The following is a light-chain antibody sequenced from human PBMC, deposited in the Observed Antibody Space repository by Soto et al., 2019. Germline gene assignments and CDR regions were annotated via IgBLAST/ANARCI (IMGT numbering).Light chain of an antibody. Sequence: EIVLTQSPGTLSLSPGERATLSCRASQSVAGSYLAWYQQKPGQAPRLLIFDASRRATGIPDRFSGSGSGTDFTLTISRLEPEDFAVYYCQQYGASPWTFGQGTRLEIK. CDR1: QSVAGSY. CDR2: DAS. J-gene: IGKJ5*01. V-gene: IGKV3-20*01. CDR3: QQYGASPWT.